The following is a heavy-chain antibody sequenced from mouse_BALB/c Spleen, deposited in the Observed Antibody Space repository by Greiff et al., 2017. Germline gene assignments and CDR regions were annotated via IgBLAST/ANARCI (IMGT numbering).Heavy chain of an antibody. CDR3: ARWGRWGSFDY. V-gene: IGHV5-17*02. CDR2: ISSGSSTI. D-gene: IGHD1-1*01. Sequence: EVKLMESGGGLVQPGGSRKLSCAASGFTFSSFGMHWVRQAPEKGLEWVAYISSGSSTIYYADTVKGRFTISRDNPKNTLFLQMTSLRSEDSAMYYCARWGRWGSFDYWGQGTTLTVSS. CDR1: GFTFSSFG. J-gene: IGHJ2*01.